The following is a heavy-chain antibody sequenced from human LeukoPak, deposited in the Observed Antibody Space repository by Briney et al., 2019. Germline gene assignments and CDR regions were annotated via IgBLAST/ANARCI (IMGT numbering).Heavy chain of an antibody. CDR3: ARYNWNDANASDI. CDR2: IWYDGSNK. Sequence: GGSLRLSCAASGFTFSSYGMHWVRQAPGKGLEWVAVIWYDGSNKFYADSVKGRFTISRDNSKNTLYLQMNSLRAEDTAVYYCARYNWNDANASDIWGQGTMVTVSS. J-gene: IGHJ3*02. V-gene: IGHV3-33*01. D-gene: IGHD1-20*01. CDR1: GFTFSSYG.